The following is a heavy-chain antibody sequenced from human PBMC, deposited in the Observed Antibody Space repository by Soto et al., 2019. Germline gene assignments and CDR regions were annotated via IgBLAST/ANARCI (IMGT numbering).Heavy chain of an antibody. CDR1: GYTFTSYD. Sequence: QVQLVQSGAEVKKPGASVKVSCKASGYTFTSYDINWVRQATGQGLEWMGWMNPNSGNTGYAQKFQGRVTMTRNTXITXAYMELSSLRSEDTAVYYCARAPSTVTHLRNWFDPWGQGTLVTVSS. CDR3: ARAPSTVTHLRNWFDP. D-gene: IGHD4-17*01. CDR2: MNPNSGNT. V-gene: IGHV1-8*01. J-gene: IGHJ5*02.